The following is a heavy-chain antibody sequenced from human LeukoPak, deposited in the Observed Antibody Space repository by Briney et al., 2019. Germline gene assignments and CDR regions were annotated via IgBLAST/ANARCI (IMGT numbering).Heavy chain of an antibody. CDR2: IYYSEST. V-gene: IGHV4-39*01. J-gene: IGHJ4*02. CDR3: ARRAYDFWSGYYQYYFDY. Sequence: SETLSLTCTVSGGSISSSSYYWGWIRQPPGKGLEWIGSIYYSESTYYNPSLKSRVTISVDTSKNQFSLKLSSVTAADTAVYYCARRAYDFWSGYYQYYFDYWGQGTLVTVSS. CDR1: GGSISSSSYY. D-gene: IGHD3-3*01.